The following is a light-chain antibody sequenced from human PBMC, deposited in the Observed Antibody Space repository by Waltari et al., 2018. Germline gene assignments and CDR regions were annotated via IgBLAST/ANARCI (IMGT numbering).Light chain of an antibody. Sequence: QPVLTQPPSASGTPGKRVTISCPGTSYNPGNNVLNWTQKVPGTASKLIIYRKGRWPPGVPDRFSSSKSGTSACLSISGLQSEDEAEYYCASWDDSLNGHWVFGGGTMVTVL. CDR1: SYNPGNNV. CDR3: ASWDDSLNGHWV. CDR2: RKG. V-gene: IGLV1-44*01. J-gene: IGLJ3*02.